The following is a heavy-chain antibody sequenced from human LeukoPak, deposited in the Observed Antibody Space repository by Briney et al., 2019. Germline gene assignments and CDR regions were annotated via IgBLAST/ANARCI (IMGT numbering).Heavy chain of an antibody. J-gene: IGHJ1*01. CDR2: ISGDGGST. CDR1: GITFGTYA. D-gene: IGHD2-15*01. Sequence: PGGSLRLSCAASGITFGTYAMSWVRQAPGKGLECVSVISGDGGSTYYADSVKGRFTVSRDNSKKTFYLQMNSLRAEDTAVYYCARDLVVAATYEYFQHWGQGTLVTVSS. V-gene: IGHV3-23*01. CDR3: ARDLVVAATYEYFQH.